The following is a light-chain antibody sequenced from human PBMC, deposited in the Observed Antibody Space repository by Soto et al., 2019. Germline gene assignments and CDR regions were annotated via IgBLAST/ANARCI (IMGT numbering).Light chain of an antibody. V-gene: IGLV2-11*01. Sequence: QSVLTQPRSVSGSPGQSATISCTGTSSDVGGYNYVSWYQQHPGKAPKVMIYDVSKRPSGVPDRFSGSKSGNTASLTISGLQAEDEADYYCCSYAGSYTYVFGTGTKVTVL. J-gene: IGLJ1*01. CDR2: DVS. CDR1: SSDVGGYNY. CDR3: CSYAGSYTYV.